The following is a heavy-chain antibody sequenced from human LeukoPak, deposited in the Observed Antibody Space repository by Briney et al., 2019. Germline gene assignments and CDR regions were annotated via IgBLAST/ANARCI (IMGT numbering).Heavy chain of an antibody. J-gene: IGHJ4*02. V-gene: IGHV4-34*01. CDR1: GGSFSGYY. CDR3: ARAKYDYVWGSYRYPYFDY. CDR2: INHSGST. Sequence: PSETLSLTCAVYGGSFSGYYWSWIRQPPGKGLEWIGEINHSGSTNYNPSLKSRVTISVDTSKNQFSLKLSSVTAADTAVYYCARAKYDYVWGSYRYPYFDYWGQGTLVTVSS. D-gene: IGHD3-16*02.